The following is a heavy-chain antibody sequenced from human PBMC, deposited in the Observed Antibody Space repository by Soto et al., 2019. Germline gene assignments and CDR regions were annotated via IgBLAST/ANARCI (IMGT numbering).Heavy chain of an antibody. CDR2: ISAYKGNT. CDR3: ARAPALVESGYDSG. D-gene: IGHD5-12*01. V-gene: IGHV1-18*01. CDR1: GYTFTSYG. Sequence: ASVKVSCKASGYTFTSYGISWVRQAPGQGLEWMGWISAYKGNTNYAQKLQGRVTMTTDTSTRTAYMGLRSLRSDDTAVYYCARAPALVESGYDSGWGQGTLVTVSS. J-gene: IGHJ4*02.